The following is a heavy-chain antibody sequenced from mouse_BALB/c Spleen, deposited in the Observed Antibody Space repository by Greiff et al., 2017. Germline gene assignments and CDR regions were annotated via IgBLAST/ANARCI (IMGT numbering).Heavy chain of an antibody. CDR1: GFTFSSYG. CDR2: INSNGGST. V-gene: IGHV5-6-3*01. Sequence: DVQLVESGGGLVQPGGSLKLSCAASGFTFSSYGMSWVRQTPDKRLELVATINSNGGSTYYPDSVKGRFTISRDNAKNTLYLQMSSLKSEDTAMYYCARDPLPRGAMDYWGQGTSVTVSS. D-gene: IGHD1-1*01. J-gene: IGHJ4*01. CDR3: ARDPLPRGAMDY.